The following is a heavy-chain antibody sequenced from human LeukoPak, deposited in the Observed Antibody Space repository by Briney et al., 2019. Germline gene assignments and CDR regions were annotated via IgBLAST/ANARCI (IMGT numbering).Heavy chain of an antibody. J-gene: IGHJ4*02. D-gene: IGHD5-12*01. CDR2: INHSGST. CDR1: GGSFSGYY. CDR3: ARLYSGYDRFDY. V-gene: IGHV4-34*01. Sequence: PSETLSLTCAVYGGSFSGYYWSWIRQPPGKGLEWIGEINHSGSTNYNPSLKSRVTISVDTSKNQFSLKLSSVTAADTAVYYCARLYSGYDRFDYWGQGTLVTVSS.